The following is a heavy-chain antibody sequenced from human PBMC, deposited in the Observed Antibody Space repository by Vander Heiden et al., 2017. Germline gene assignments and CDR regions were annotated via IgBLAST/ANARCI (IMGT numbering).Heavy chain of an antibody. J-gene: IGHJ4*02. Sequence: EVQLVESGGGLVQPGGSLRLSCAASGSPFSSYSMNWVRQAPGKGLEWVSYISSSSSTIYYADSVKGRFTISRDNAKNSLYLQMNSLRAEDTAVYYCARDRGGPYSGSYFDYWGQGTLVTVSS. CDR3: ARDRGGPYSGSYFDY. CDR1: GSPFSSYS. D-gene: IGHD1-26*01. V-gene: IGHV3-48*01. CDR2: ISSSSSTI.